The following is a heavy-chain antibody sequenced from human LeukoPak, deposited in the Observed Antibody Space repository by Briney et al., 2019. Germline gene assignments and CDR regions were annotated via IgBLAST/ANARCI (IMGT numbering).Heavy chain of an antibody. V-gene: IGHV4-39*01. CDR2: IYYSGST. J-gene: IGHJ4*02. CDR3: ARHGGRGIYDYHDY. Sequence: SETLSLTCTVSGGSISSSSYYWGWIRQPPGKGLEWIGSIYYSGSTYYNPSLKSRVTISVDTSKNQFSLKLSSVTAADTAVYYCARHGGRGIYDYHDYWGQGTLVTVSS. CDR1: GGSISSSSYY. D-gene: IGHD3-16*01.